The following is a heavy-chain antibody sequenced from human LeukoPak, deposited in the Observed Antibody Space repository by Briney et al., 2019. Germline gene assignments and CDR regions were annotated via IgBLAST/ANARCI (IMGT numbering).Heavy chain of an antibody. D-gene: IGHD6-19*01. V-gene: IGHV3-30*18. CDR1: GFTFSSYG. J-gene: IGHJ4*02. Sequence: PGRSLRLSCAASGFTFSSYGMHWVRQAPGKGLEWVAVISYDGSNKYYADSVKGRFTISRDNSKNTLYLQMNSLRAEDTAVYYCAKVFRRGISSGWYHASDYWGQGTLVTVSS. CDR3: AKVFRRGISSGWYHASDY. CDR2: ISYDGSNK.